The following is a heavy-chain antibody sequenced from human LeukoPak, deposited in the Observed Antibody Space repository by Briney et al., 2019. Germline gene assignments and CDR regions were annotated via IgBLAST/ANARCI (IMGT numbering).Heavy chain of an antibody. CDR3: AREGRYYYDSSSYYPMSY. Sequence: ASVKVSCKASGYTFTSYGISWVRQAPGQGLEWMGWISAYNGNTNYAQKLQGRVTMTTDTSTSTAYMELRSLRSDDTVVYYCAREGRYYYDSSSYYPMSYWGQGTLVTVSS. J-gene: IGHJ4*02. V-gene: IGHV1-18*01. CDR1: GYTFTSYG. CDR2: ISAYNGNT. D-gene: IGHD3-22*01.